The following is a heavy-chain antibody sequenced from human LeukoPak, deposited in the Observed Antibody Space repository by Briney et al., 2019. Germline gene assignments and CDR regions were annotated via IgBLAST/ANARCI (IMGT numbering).Heavy chain of an antibody. CDR1: GGSISSYY. D-gene: IGHD5-18*01. CDR2: IYYSGST. J-gene: IGHJ4*02. Sequence: SETLSLTCTVSGGSISSYYWSWIRQPPGKGLEWIGYIYYSGSTNYNPSLKSRVTISVDTSKNQFSLKLSSVTAADTAVYYCARHRYSYGYGVLYDWGQGTLVTVSS. CDR3: ARHRYSYGYGVLYD. V-gene: IGHV4-59*01.